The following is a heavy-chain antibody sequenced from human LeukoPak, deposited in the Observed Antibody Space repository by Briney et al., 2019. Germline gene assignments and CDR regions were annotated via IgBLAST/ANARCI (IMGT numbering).Heavy chain of an antibody. J-gene: IGHJ6*03. Sequence: PGGPLRLSCAASGLSFRNYGMHWVRQATGKGLEWVSFIWSDGNNRFYADSVKGRFTISRDNSKNMLFLQMDTLRAEDTALYCCAKDPGASVSGFHMDVWGKGTTVIVSS. V-gene: IGHV3-30*02. CDR1: GLSFRNYG. CDR2: IWSDGNNR. CDR3: AKDPGASVSGFHMDV. D-gene: IGHD2-8*02.